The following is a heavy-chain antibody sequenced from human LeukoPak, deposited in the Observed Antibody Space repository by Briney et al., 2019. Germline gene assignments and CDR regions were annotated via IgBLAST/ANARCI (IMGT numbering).Heavy chain of an antibody. CDR3: ARGYSSSWLGYFDY. Sequence: GGSLRLSCAASGFTFSSYGMHWVRQAPGKGLEWVAVISYNGHNKYSADSVKGRFTISRDTSKNTVYLQMSSLGAEDTAFYYCARGYSSSWLGYFDYWGQGTLVTVSS. J-gene: IGHJ4*02. CDR2: ISYNGHNK. V-gene: IGHV3-30*03. CDR1: GFTFSSYG. D-gene: IGHD6-13*01.